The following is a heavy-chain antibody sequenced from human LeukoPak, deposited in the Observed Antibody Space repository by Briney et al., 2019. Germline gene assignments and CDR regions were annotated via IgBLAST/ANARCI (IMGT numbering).Heavy chain of an antibody. CDR1: GSTFDDYA. Sequence: GGSLRLSCAASGSTFDDYAMHWVRQAPGKGLEWVSGISWNSGSIGYADSVKGRFTISRDNAKNSLYLQMNSLRAEDTALYYCAKDVRLYPDSSSCYDYWGQGTLVTVSS. CDR3: AKDVRLYPDSSSCYDY. CDR2: ISWNSGSI. V-gene: IGHV3-9*01. D-gene: IGHD6-13*01. J-gene: IGHJ4*02.